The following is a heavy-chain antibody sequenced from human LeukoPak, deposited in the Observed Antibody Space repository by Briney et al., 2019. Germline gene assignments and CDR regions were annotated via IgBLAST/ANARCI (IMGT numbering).Heavy chain of an antibody. CDR3: ARDNKRFSCDY. CDR1: GFTFRSYG. CDR2: ISDDGSNI. D-gene: IGHD2/OR15-2a*01. J-gene: IGHJ4*02. V-gene: IGHV3-30*03. Sequence: GRSLRLSCAASGFTFRSYGMHWVRQAPGKGLEWVALISDDGSNIYYADSVKGRFTISRDSSKNTLSLQMSSRRVEDTAVYYCARDNKRFSCDYWGQGTLVTVSS.